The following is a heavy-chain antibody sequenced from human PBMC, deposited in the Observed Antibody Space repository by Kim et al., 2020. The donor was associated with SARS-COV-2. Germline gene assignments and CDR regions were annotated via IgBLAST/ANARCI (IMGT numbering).Heavy chain of an antibody. D-gene: IGHD5-18*01. CDR1: GGTFSSYA. J-gene: IGHJ6*02. CDR3: AERGSFRGYSYGYDYYYGMDV. V-gene: IGHV1-69*13. CDR2: IIPIFGTA. Sequence: SVKVSCKASGGTFSSYAISWVRQAPGQGLEWMGGIIPIFGTANYAQKFQGRVTITADESTSTAYMELSSLRSEDTAVYYCAERGSFRGYSYGYDYYYGMDVWGQGTTVTVSS.